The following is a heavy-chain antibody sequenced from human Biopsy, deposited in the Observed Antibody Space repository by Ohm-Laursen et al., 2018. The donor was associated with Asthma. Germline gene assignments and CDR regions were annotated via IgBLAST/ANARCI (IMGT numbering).Heavy chain of an antibody. CDR3: ARDFHPTNHLGELSEGFDF. CDR1: GFTFSSNA. V-gene: IGHV3-30-3*01. J-gene: IGHJ4*01. D-gene: IGHD3-16*02. Sequence: SLRLSCAAPGFTFSSNAMHWVRQAPGKGLEWVAVISYDGSYKYYADSVKGRFTISRDNSKNTLYLQMNSLRAEDTAVYYCARDFHPTNHLGELSEGFDFWGQGTLVTVSS. CDR2: ISYDGSYK.